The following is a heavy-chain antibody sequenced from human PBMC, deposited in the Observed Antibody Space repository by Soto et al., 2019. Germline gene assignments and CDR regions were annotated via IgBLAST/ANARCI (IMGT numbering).Heavy chain of an antibody. J-gene: IGHJ6*02. CDR1: GYTFTSYG. D-gene: IGHD2-2*02. V-gene: IGHV1-18*01. CDR2: ISAYNGNT. Sequence: ASVKVSCKASGYTFTSYGISWVRQAPGQGLEWMGWISAYNGNTNYAQKLQGRVTMTTDTSTSTAYMELRSLRSDDTAVYYCARGGYCSSTSCYTNYYYGMDVWGQGTTVTVSS. CDR3: ARGGYCSSTSCYTNYYYGMDV.